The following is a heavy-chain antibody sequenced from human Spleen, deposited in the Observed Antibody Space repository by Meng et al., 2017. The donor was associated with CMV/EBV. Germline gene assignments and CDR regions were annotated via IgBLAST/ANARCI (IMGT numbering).Heavy chain of an antibody. CDR2: ISSSSSYI. CDR1: GFIVSSYS. V-gene: IGHV3-21*01. D-gene: IGHD1-7*01. Sequence: EAEGVECGGGLVQPGESLRLSCAASGFIVSSYSMNWVRQAPGKGLEWVSSISSSSSYIYYADSVKGRFTISRDNAKNTVYLQMNSLRAEDTAVYYCTRDLHWNSVDYWGQGTLVTVSS. J-gene: IGHJ4*02. CDR3: TRDLHWNSVDY.